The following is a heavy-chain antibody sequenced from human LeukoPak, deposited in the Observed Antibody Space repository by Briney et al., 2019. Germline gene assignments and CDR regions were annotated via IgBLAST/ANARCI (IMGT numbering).Heavy chain of an antibody. J-gene: IGHJ1*01. D-gene: IGHD6-19*01. CDR2: IYYSGTT. V-gene: IGHV4-59*01. Sequence: SETLSLTCTVSGASISGDCWSWIRQAPGKGLEWMGDIYYSGTTKYNPSLMNRLTIPVDTSKNQVSLNLRSVTAADTAVYYCVRGGCSSRYIRHWGQGPLVTVSS. CDR1: GASISGDC. CDR3: VRGGCSSRYIRH.